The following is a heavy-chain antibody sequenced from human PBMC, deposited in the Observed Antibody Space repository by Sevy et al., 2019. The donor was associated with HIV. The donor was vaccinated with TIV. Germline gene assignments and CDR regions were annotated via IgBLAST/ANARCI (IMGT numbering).Heavy chain of an antibody. J-gene: IGHJ4*02. V-gene: IGHV4-59*08. CDR1: GGSITSLY. CDR2: INYNGHI. Sequence: SETLSLTCTVSGGSITSLYWNWIRQPPGKGLAWLANINYNGHINYNPSLNSRVTLSLDTSKNQFSLRLSSVTAADTAMYYCAGENAWGRGYSWGQGTLVTVSS. D-gene: IGHD1-26*01. CDR3: AGENAWGRGYS.